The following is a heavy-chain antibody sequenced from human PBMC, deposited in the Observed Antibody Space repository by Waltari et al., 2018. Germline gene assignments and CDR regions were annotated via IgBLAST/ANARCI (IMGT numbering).Heavy chain of an antibody. Sequence: EIQLVESGGGLVQPGGSLRLSCVASGFTFDSYWMSWVRQARGRGLEWVANIKQDATEIYYVDSVKGRFTISRDNAKNSVYLQMNSMRVEDTAVYYCARGGNWGDYWGQGTLVTVSS. CDR1: GFTFDSYW. V-gene: IGHV3-7*03. CDR3: ARGGNWGDY. D-gene: IGHD3-16*01. CDR2: IKQDATEI. J-gene: IGHJ4*02.